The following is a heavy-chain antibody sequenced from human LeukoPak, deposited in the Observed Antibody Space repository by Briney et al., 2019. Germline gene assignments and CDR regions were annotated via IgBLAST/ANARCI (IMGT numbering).Heavy chain of an antibody. V-gene: IGHV1-2*02. CDR1: GYTFTGYY. CDR3: ARVSLGGFRVLDRYFDY. J-gene: IGHJ4*02. CDR2: INPNSGGT. Sequence: GASVKVSCKASGYTFTGYYIHWVRQAPGQGLEWMGWINPNSGGTRYAQKFQGRVTMTRDTSISTAYMELSRLRSDDTAVFYCARVSLGGFRVLDRYFDYWGQGTLVTVSS. D-gene: IGHD3-3*01.